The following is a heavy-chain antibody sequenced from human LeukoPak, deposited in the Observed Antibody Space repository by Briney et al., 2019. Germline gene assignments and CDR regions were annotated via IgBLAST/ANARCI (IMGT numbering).Heavy chain of an antibody. Sequence: GGSLRLSCAASGFTFSSYAMSWVRQAPGKGLEWVSAISGSGGSTYYADSVKGRFTISRDNSKNTLYLQMNSLRAEDTAVYYCAKAELVDDFWSGYRDEIDYWGQGTLVTVSS. CDR2: ISGSGGST. D-gene: IGHD3-3*01. V-gene: IGHV3-23*01. CDR3: AKAELVDDFWSGYRDEIDY. J-gene: IGHJ4*02. CDR1: GFTFSSYA.